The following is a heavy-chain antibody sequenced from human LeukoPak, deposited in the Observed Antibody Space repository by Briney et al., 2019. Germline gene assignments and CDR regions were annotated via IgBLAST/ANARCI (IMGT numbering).Heavy chain of an antibody. V-gene: IGHV3-21*04. CDR2: ISSSSSYI. CDR1: GGSISSYY. J-gene: IGHJ4*02. D-gene: IGHD2-15*01. Sequence: KPSETLSLTCTVSGGSISSYYWSWIRQPPGKGLEWVSSISSSSSYIYYADSVKGRFTISRDNAKNSLYLQMNSLRAEDAAVYYCARGISAPDYWGQGTLVTVSS. CDR3: ARGISAPDY.